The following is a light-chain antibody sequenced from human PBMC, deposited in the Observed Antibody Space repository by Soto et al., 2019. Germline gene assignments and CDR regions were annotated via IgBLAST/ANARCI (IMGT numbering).Light chain of an antibody. CDR1: SSDVGGYNY. CDR3: SSYAGSNTFG. V-gene: IGLV2-8*01. J-gene: IGLJ2*01. Sequence: QSALTQPPSASGSPGQSVTISCTGTSSDVGGYNYVSWYQQHPGKAPKLMIYEVSKRPSGVPDRFSGSKSGNTASLTVSGLQAEDEADYYCSSYAGSNTFGFGGGTKVTVL. CDR2: EVS.